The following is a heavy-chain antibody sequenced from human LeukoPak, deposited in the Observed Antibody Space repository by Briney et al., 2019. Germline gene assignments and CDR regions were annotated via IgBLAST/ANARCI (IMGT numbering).Heavy chain of an antibody. V-gene: IGHV3-7*01. CDR2: IKQDGSEK. CDR3: ARGRYCSGGGCHYSDY. CDR1: GLTFNSYW. Sequence: PGGSLRLSCAVSGLTFNSYWMSWVRQAPGKGLEWVANIKQDGSEKFYVDSVKGRFTISRDNAKNSLYLQMNSLRAEDAAVFYCARGRYCSGGGCHYSDYWGQGTLVTVSS. J-gene: IGHJ4*02. D-gene: IGHD2-15*01.